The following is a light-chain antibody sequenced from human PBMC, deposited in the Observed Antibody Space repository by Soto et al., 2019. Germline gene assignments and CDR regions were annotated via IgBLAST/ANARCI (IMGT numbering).Light chain of an antibody. CDR3: QQSDSWPRT. V-gene: IGKV3-15*01. Sequence: TQSPATLSLSPGERATLSCRASENVRTFVDWYQQKPGQAPRLLIYGASTRATGVPARFSGSGSGTEFTLTISSLQSEDFAVYYCQQSDSWPRTFGQGTKVEIK. J-gene: IGKJ1*01. CDR1: ENVRTF. CDR2: GAS.